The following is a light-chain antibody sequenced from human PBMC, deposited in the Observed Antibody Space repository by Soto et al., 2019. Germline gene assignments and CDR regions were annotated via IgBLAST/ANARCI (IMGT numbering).Light chain of an antibody. CDR2: GAS. J-gene: IGKJ4*01. CDR3: QQYNSWVT. Sequence: EIVLTQSPVTLSVSPGERATLSCRASQSISTTLVWYQQKPGQAPRLLIYGASTRATGVPARFSGSGSATEFTLTISSLQSEDFAVYCCQQYNSWVTFGGGTKVEIK. CDR1: QSISTT. V-gene: IGKV3-15*01.